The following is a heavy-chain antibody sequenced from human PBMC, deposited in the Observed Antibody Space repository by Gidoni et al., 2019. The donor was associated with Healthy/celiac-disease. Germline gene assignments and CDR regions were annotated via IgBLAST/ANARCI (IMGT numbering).Heavy chain of an antibody. J-gene: IGHJ4*02. V-gene: IGHV4-39*07. D-gene: IGHD6-13*01. CDR2: VYYRGTT. CDR3: ARDIRYSSSWSHFDF. CDR1: GDSVSNPDYY. Sequence: QLQLQESGPRLVKPSATLSLSCTVPGDSVSNPDYYWGWVRQPPGKGLEWIGTVYYRGTTYYNPSLKSRVTILVHTSLNQFSLRLSSVTAADTAIYYCARDIRYSSSWSHFDFWGQGTLATVSP.